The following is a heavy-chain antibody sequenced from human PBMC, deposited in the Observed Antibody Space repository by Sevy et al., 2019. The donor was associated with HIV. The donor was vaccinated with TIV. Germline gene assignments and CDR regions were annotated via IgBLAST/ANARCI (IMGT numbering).Heavy chain of an antibody. CDR3: VRADPAQHFDS. V-gene: IGHV1-46*01. CDR1: GDTLTNNY. CDR2: IDPSGGNA. Sequence: ASVKVSCKASGDTLTNNYLHWVRRAPGQGLEWMGIIDPSGGNASYAQKFQGRVSMTRDTSTSTIYMDLSSLRSEDTAVYYCVRADPAQHFDSWGQGTLVTVSS. J-gene: IGHJ4*02.